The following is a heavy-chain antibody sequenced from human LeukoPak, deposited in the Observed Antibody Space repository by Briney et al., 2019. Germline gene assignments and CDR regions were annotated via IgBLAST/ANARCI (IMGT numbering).Heavy chain of an antibody. D-gene: IGHD6-19*01. CDR2: IYYSGST. J-gene: IGHJ4*02. CDR3: ARVTVKQWLVFDY. Sequence: SETLSLTCTVSGGSISSYYWSWIRQPPGKGLEWIGCIYYSGSTNYNPSLKSRVTISVDTSKNQFSLKLSSVTAADTAVYYCARVTVKQWLVFDYWGQGTLVTVSS. CDR1: GGSISSYY. V-gene: IGHV4-59*01.